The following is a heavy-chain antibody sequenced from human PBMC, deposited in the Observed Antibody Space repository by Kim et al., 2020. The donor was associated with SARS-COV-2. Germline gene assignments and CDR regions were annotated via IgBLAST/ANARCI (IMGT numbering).Heavy chain of an antibody. Sequence: ASVKVSCKVSGYTLTELSMHWVRQAPGKGLEWMGGFDPEDGETIYAQKFQGRVTMTEDTSTDTAYMELSSLRSEDTAVYYCATSIAAAGTPGDYYYYYGMDVWGQGTTATVSS. CDR1: GYTLTELS. CDR3: ATSIAAAGTPGDYYYYYGMDV. CDR2: FDPEDGET. J-gene: IGHJ6*02. V-gene: IGHV1-24*01. D-gene: IGHD6-13*01.